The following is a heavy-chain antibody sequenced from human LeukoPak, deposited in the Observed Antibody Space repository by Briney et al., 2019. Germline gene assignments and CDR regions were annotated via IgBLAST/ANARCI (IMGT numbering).Heavy chain of an antibody. Sequence: ASVKVPCKASGYTFTSYAMHWVRQAPGQRLEWMGWINAGNGNTKYSQKFQGRVTITRDTSASTAYMELSSLRSEDTAVYYCARADIVVVPAPGDYWGQGTLVTVSS. D-gene: IGHD2-2*01. CDR3: ARADIVVVPAPGDY. V-gene: IGHV1-3*01. CDR1: GYTFTSYA. J-gene: IGHJ4*02. CDR2: INAGNGNT.